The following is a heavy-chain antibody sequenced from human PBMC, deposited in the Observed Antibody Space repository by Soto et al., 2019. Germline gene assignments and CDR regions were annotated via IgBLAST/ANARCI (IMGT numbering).Heavy chain of an antibody. CDR2: ISSNGGST. CDR1: GFTFSSYA. Sequence: GGSLRLSCSASGFTFSSYAMHWVRQAPGKGLEYVSAISSNGGSTYYADSVKGRFTISRDNSKNTLYLQMSSLRAEDTAVYYCVKVQSGWYGGCFDYWGQGTLVTVSS. CDR3: VKVQSGWYGGCFDY. V-gene: IGHV3-64D*08. J-gene: IGHJ4*02. D-gene: IGHD6-19*01.